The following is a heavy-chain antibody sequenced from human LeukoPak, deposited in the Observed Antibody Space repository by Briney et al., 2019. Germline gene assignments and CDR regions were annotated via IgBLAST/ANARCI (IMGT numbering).Heavy chain of an antibody. CDR1: GYTFTGYY. V-gene: IGHV1-2*02. D-gene: IGHD6-19*01. CDR3: AKAPYSSGWYWLPVFAY. J-gene: IGHJ4*02. Sequence: WASVKVSCKASGYTFTGYYMHWVRQAPGQGLEWMGWINPNSGGTNYAQKFQGRVTLTRDTSISTAYMELSRLRSDDTAVYYCAKAPYSSGWYWLPVFAYWGQGTLVTVSS. CDR2: INPNSGGT.